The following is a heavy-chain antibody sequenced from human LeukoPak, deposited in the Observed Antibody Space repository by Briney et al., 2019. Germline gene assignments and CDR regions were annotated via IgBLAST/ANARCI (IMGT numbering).Heavy chain of an antibody. CDR1: GASISSENYY. CDR3: ARHRSAPWITYFDY. CDR2: IYDSEST. V-gene: IGHV4-39*01. Sequence: SETLSLTCSVSGASISSENYYWGWLRQTPGKGLEWIGSIYDSESTNYNPSLKTRVTISLDTSKNQVSLRLTSVTAADTAVYYCARHRSAPWITYFDYWGQGTLVTVSS. D-gene: IGHD5-12*01. J-gene: IGHJ4*02.